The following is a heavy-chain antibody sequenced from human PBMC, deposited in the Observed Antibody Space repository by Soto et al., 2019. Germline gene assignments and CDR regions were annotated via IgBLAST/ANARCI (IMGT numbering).Heavy chain of an antibody. V-gene: IGHV1-18*01. Sequence: ASVKVSCKASGYTFTSYGISWVRQAPGQGLEWMGWISAYNGNTNYAQKLQGRVTMTTDTSTITAYMELRSLRSEDTAVYYCATVTPRIAVAGGFDYWGQGTLVTVSS. D-gene: IGHD6-19*01. CDR2: ISAYNGNT. CDR3: ATVTPRIAVAGGFDY. CDR1: GYTFTSYG. J-gene: IGHJ4*02.